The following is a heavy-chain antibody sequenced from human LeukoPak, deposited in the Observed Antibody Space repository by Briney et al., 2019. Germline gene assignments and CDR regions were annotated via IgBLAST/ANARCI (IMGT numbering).Heavy chain of an antibody. D-gene: IGHD2-21*02. CDR1: GGSISSYY. J-gene: IGHJ4*02. CDR2: IYTSGST. V-gene: IGHV4-4*07. CDR3: ARGPSSRGDYYFDY. Sequence: KSSETLSLTCTVSGGSISSYYWSWIRQPAGKGLEWIGRIYTSGSTNYNPSLKSRVTMSVDTSKNQFPLKLSSVTAADTAVYYCARGPSSRGDYYFDYWGQGTLVTVSS.